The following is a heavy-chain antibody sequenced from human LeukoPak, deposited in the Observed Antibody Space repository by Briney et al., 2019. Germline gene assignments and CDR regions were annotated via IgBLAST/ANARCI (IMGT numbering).Heavy chain of an antibody. CDR1: GGSISSSSYY. J-gene: IGHJ4*02. CDR3: ARHIAYCGGDCYSYYFDH. D-gene: IGHD2-21*01. Sequence: SETLSLTCTVSGGSISSSSYYWGWIRQPPGKGLEWIGSIYYSGSTYYNPSLKSRVTMSVDTSKNQFSLKLSSVTAADTAVYYSARHIAYCGGDCYSYYFDHWGQGTLVTVSS. V-gene: IGHV4-39*01. CDR2: IYYSGST.